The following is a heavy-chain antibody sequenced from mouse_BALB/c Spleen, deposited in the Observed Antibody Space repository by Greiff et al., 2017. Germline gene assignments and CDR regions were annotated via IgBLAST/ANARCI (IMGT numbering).Heavy chain of an antibody. CDR2: IWGDGST. CDR1: GFSLTGYG. J-gene: IGHJ4*01. V-gene: IGHV2-6-7*01. D-gene: IGHD2-10*01. CDR3: ARDRTYYGNYVRAMDY. Sequence: QVQLQQSGPGLVAPSQSLSITCTVSGFSLTGYGVNWVRQPPGKGLEWLGMIWGDGSTDYNSALKSRLSISKDNSKSQVFLKMNSLQTDDTARYYCARDRTYYGNYVRAMDYWGQGTSVTVSS.